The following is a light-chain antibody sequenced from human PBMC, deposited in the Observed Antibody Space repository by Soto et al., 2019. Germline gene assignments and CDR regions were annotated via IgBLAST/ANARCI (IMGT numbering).Light chain of an antibody. J-gene: IGLJ1*01. CDR1: GSNIGAGYD. CDR3: QSYDSSLSGPYV. Sequence: QSVLTQPPSVSGAPGQRVTISCTGSGSNIGAGYDVHWYQQLPGTAPKLLIYGSINRPSGVPDRFSGSKSGTSASLAITGLQAEDEADYYCQSYDSSLSGPYVFGTGTKVTVL. CDR2: GSI. V-gene: IGLV1-40*01.